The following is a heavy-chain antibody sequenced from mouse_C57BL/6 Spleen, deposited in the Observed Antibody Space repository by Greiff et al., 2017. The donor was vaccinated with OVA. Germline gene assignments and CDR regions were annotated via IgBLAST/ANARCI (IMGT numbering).Heavy chain of an antibody. J-gene: IGHJ2*01. CDR2: INPSSGYT. CDR3: ARSLTGLDY. CDR1: GYTFTSYT. V-gene: IGHV1-4*01. Sequence: QVQLKESGAELARPGASVKMSCKASGYTFTSYTMHWVKQRPGQGLEWIGYINPSSGYTKYNQKFKDKATLTADKSSSTAYMQLSSLTSEDSAVYYCARSLTGLDYWGQGTTLTVSS. D-gene: IGHD4-1*01.